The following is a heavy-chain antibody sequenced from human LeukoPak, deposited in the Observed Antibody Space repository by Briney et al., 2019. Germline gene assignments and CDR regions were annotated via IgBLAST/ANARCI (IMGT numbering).Heavy chain of an antibody. V-gene: IGHV4-34*01. CDR1: GGSFSGNY. J-gene: IGHJ4*02. CDR3: ASEEKYYYDSSGYYYSWDY. D-gene: IGHD3-22*01. CDR2: INHSGST. Sequence: SETLSLTCAVYGGSFSGNYWSWIRQPPGKGLEWIGEINHSGSTNYNPSLKSRVTISVDTSKNQFSLKLSSVTAADTAVYYCASEEKYYYDSSGYYYSWDYWGQGTLVTVSS.